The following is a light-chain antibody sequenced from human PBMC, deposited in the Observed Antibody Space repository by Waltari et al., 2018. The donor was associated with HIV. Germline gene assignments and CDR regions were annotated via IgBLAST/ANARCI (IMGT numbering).Light chain of an antibody. V-gene: IGKV3-20*01. Sequence: EILLTQLPRTLSLSPGATAVVSCRASRSRRSSYLAWYQPKPGQAPRLLIYGESSRATGIPDRLSGSGSGTDLTLTISRLEPEDFAVYYCQQYGSSPPITFGPGTKVDIK. CDR2: GES. J-gene: IGKJ3*01. CDR3: QQYGSSPPIT. CDR1: RSRRSSY.